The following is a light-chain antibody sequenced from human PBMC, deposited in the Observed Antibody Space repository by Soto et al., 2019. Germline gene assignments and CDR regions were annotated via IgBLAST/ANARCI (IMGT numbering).Light chain of an antibody. CDR1: RSISSH. CDR3: QQSYSAPWT. CDR2: GSY. J-gene: IGKJ1*01. V-gene: IGKV1-39*01. Sequence: DIQMAQSPSSLSASAGDRISITCRASRSISSHVNWYQQKVGKAPRLLVYGSYTLHSGVPLKFSGSGSGTDFTLTINYLQPDDSATYYCQQSYSAPWTFGQGTKVEI.